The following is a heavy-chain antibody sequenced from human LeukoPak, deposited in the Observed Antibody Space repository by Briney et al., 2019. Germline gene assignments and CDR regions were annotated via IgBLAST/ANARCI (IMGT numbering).Heavy chain of an antibody. CDR3: ATSVLLWFGFDY. CDR1: GYTLTELS. CDR2: FDPEDGET. Sequence: ASVKVSCKVSGYTLTELSMHWVRQAPGKGLEWMGGFDPEDGETIYAQKFQGRVTMTEDTSTDTAYMELSSLRSEDTAVYYCATSVLLWFGFDYWGQGTLVTVSS. J-gene: IGHJ4*02. V-gene: IGHV1-24*01. D-gene: IGHD3-10*01.